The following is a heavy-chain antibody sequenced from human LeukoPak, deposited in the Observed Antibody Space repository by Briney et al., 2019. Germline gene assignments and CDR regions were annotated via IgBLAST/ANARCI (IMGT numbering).Heavy chain of an antibody. V-gene: IGHV3-48*02. D-gene: IGHD2-15*01. CDR2: ISSSSSTI. J-gene: IGHJ4*02. CDR3: ARDFAVVAASSAL. Sequence: PGGSLRLSCAASGFTFRTYWMHLVRQAPAPGLEGVSYISSSSSTIYYADSVKGRFTISRDNAKNSLYLQMNSLRDEDTAVYYCARDFAVVAASSALWGQGTLVTVSS. CDR1: GFTFRTYW.